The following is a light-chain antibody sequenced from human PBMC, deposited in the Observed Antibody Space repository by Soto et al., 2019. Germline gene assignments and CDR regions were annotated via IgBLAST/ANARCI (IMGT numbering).Light chain of an antibody. CDR3: QQSYSTPLT. CDR2: AAS. Sequence: DIQMTQSPSSLSASVGDRVTITCRESQTISSYLNWYQQTPGKAPKLLIYAASSLQSGVPSRFSGSGSGTDFTLTISSLQPADFAPYYCQQSYSTPLTFGGGTKVEI. V-gene: IGKV1-39*01. J-gene: IGKJ4*01. CDR1: QTISSY.